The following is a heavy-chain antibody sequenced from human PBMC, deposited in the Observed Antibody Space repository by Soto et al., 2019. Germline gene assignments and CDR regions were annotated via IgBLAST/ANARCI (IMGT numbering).Heavy chain of an antibody. CDR2: IYYSGST. CDR1: GGSISSDY. J-gene: IGHJ5*02. D-gene: IGHD3-10*01. CDR3: ARVFRVNYYGSGTGWFDP. V-gene: IGHV4-59*01. Sequence: TLSLTCPVYGGSISSDYWTWIRQPPGKGREWIGYIYYSGSTNYIPSLQSQVTISVDKSKNQFSLKLSSVTAEDTAVCCCARVFRVNYYGSGTGWFDPWGQGTLVTVSS.